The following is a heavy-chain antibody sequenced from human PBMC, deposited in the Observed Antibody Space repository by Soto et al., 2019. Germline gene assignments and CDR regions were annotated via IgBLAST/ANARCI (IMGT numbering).Heavy chain of an antibody. CDR3: ARAQSLFRQLLWFGELSNYYGMDV. Sequence: QVQLQESGPGLVKPSQTLSLTCTVSGGSISSGGYYWSWIRQHPGKGLEWIGYIYYSGSTYYNPSLKSRVTISVDTSKNQLSLKLSSVTAADTAVYYCARAQSLFRQLLWFGELSNYYGMDVWGQGTTVTVSS. J-gene: IGHJ6*02. V-gene: IGHV4-31*03. CDR2: IYYSGST. D-gene: IGHD3-10*01. CDR1: GGSISSGGYY.